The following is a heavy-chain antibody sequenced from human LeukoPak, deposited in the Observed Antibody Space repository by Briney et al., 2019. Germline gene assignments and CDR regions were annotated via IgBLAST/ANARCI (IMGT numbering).Heavy chain of an antibody. J-gene: IGHJ3*01. CDR2: IIPKYSAS. V-gene: IGHV1-69*13. Sequence: SVKVSCRASGGSFSDYPINWVRQAPGQGLEWLGGIIPKYSASNYAQAFQGRVTITADESTNTVYMEMSGLRPDDTAVYYCVRPDRIFGVPAAFDAWGQGTLVAVSS. CDR3: VRPDRIFGVPAAFDA. D-gene: IGHD3-3*02. CDR1: GGSFSDYP.